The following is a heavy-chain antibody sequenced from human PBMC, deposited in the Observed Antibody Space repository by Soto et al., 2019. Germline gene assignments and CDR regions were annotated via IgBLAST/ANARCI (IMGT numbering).Heavy chain of an antibody. CDR1: GFTFSSYA. CDR2: ISYDGSNK. D-gene: IGHD1-20*01. Sequence: GGSLRLSCAASGFTFSSYAMHWVRQAPGKGLEWVAVISYDGSNKYYADSVKGRFTISRDNSKNTPYLQMNSLRAEDTAVYYCARARITGTVRYYGMDVWGQGTTVTVSS. CDR3: ARARITGTVRYYGMDV. V-gene: IGHV3-30-3*01. J-gene: IGHJ6*02.